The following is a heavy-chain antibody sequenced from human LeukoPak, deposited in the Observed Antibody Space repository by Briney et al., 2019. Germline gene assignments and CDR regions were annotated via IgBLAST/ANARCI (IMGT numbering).Heavy chain of an antibody. CDR3: AKDLRADDRRITMIVVVNPPIVAFDY. V-gene: IGHV3-23*01. J-gene: IGHJ4*02. CDR1: GFTFSSYA. Sequence: GGSLRLSWAASGFTFSSYAMSWVRQAPGKGLEWVSAISGSGGSTYYADSVKGRFTISRDNSKNTLYLQMNSLRAEDTAVYYCAKDLRADDRRITMIVVVNPPIVAFDYWGQGTLVTVSS. D-gene: IGHD3-22*01. CDR2: ISGSGGST.